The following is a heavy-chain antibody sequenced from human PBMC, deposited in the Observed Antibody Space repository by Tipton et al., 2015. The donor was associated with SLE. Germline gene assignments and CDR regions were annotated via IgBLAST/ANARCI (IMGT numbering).Heavy chain of an antibody. J-gene: IGHJ3*02. CDR1: GYTFTSYD. CDR3: AGGGYYDFWSGPDALDI. D-gene: IGHD3-3*01. V-gene: IGHV1-8*01. Sequence: QSGAEVKKPGASVKVSCKASGYTFTSYDINWVRQATGQGLEWMGWMNPNSGNTGYAQKFQGRVTMTRNTSISTAYMELSSLRSEDTAVYYCAGGGYYDFWSGPDALDIWGQGTMVTVSS. CDR2: MNPNSGNT.